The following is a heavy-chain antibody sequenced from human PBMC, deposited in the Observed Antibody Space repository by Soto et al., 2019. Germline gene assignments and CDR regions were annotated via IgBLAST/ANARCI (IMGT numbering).Heavy chain of an antibody. CDR3: ATGYYGSGTYPYYHYGMEV. D-gene: IGHD3-10*01. Sequence: ASVKFSCKASGYTFTSYYMHWVRQAPGQGLEWMGIINPSGGRTTYAQKFQGRVTVTRDTSTSTVYMELNSLRSEDTAVYYCATGYYGSGTYPYYHYGMEVWGQGTKVTVSS. V-gene: IGHV1-46*01. J-gene: IGHJ6*02. CDR1: GYTFTSYY. CDR2: INPSGGRT.